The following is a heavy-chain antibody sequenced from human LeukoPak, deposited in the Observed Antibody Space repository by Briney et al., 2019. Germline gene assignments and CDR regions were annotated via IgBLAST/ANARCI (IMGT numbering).Heavy chain of an antibody. Sequence: GGSLRLSCIASGFTFSSYAMSWVRQAPGKGLEWVSAISGSGGSTYYADSVKGRFTISRDNSKNTLYLQMNSLRAEDTAVYYCAKDPGPTYYDFWSGYIDYWGQGTLVTVSS. D-gene: IGHD3-3*01. J-gene: IGHJ4*02. CDR2: ISGSGGST. CDR3: AKDPGPTYYDFWSGYIDY. CDR1: GFTFSSYA. V-gene: IGHV3-23*01.